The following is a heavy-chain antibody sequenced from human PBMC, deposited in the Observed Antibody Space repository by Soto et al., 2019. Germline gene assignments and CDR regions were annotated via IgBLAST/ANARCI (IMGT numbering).Heavy chain of an antibody. CDR2: IYYSGST. J-gene: IGHJ4*02. D-gene: IGHD4-17*01. CDR3: ARDPTKAYGDYVSS. V-gene: IGHV4-31*03. Sequence: QVQLQESGPGLVKPSQTLSLTCTVSGGSISSGGYYWSWIRQHPGKGLEWIGYIYYSGSTYYNPSLKSRVTISVDTSKTQFSLKLSSVTAADTAVYYCARDPTKAYGDYVSSWGQGTLVTVSS. CDR1: GGSISSGGYY.